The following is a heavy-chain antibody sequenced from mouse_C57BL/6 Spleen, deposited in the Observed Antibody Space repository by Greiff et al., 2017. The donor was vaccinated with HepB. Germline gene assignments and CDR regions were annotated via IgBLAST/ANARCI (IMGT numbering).Heavy chain of an antibody. CDR1: GYTFPSYW. J-gene: IGHJ3*01. CDR3: SDGEIATGDMGGFAY. CDR2: IYPGSGST. Sequence: VQLQQSGAELVKPGASVKLSCKASGYTFPSYWITWVKQRPGQGLEWIGDIYPGSGSTNYNEKFKGKATLAVVTASSTVYMQLSSLTSEDSAVYVFSDGEIATGDMGGFAYWGQGTLVTVSA. V-gene: IGHV1-55*01. D-gene: IGHD5-1-1*01.